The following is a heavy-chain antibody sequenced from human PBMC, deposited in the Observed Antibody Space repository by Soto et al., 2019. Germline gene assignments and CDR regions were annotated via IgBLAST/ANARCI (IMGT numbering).Heavy chain of an antibody. CDR3: ARLSPTSGYWALDY. V-gene: IGHV4-59*01. CDR1: CASISSYY. D-gene: IGHD3-9*01. Sequence: SETLSLTCTVSCASISSYYWSWIRQPPGKGLEWIGYIYYSGSTNYNPSLTSRVTISVDTSQNQFSLKVISVPATDTAVYYCARLSPTSGYWALDYWGRGTMVTVSS. J-gene: IGHJ4*02. CDR2: IYYSGST.